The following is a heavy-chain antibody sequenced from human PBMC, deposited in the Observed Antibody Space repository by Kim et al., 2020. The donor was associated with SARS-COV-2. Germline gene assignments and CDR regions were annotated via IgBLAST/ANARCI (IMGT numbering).Heavy chain of an antibody. CDR1: GYTFTSYG. V-gene: IGHV1-18*04. CDR2: ISAYNGNT. D-gene: IGHD6-13*01. CDR3: ARVQQLAHKEADDY. J-gene: IGHJ4*02. Sequence: ASVKVSCKASGYTFTSYGISWVRQAPGQGLEWMGWISAYNGNTNYAQKLQGRVTMTTDTSTSTAYMELRSLRSDDTAVYYCARVQQLAHKEADDYWGQGTLVTVSS.